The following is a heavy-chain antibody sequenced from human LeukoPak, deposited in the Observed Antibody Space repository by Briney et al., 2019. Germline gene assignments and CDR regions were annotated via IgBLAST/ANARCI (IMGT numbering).Heavy chain of an antibody. CDR3: ARRAKGGYSYGEYYYYYMDV. J-gene: IGHJ6*03. D-gene: IGHD5-18*01. CDR2: INHSGST. CDR1: GGSFSGYY. Sequence: SETLSLTCAVYGGSFSGYYWSWIRQPPGKGLEWIGEINHSGSTNYNPSLKSRVTISVDTSKNQFSLKLSSVTAADTAVYYCARRAKGGYSYGEYYYYYMDVWGKGTTVTVSS. V-gene: IGHV4-34*01.